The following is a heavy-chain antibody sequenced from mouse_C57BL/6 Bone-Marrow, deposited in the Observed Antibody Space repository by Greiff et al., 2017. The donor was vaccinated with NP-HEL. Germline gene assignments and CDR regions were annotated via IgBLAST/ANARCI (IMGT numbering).Heavy chain of an antibody. Sequence: QVQLQQSGAELVKPGASVKMSCKASGYTFTSYWITWVKQRPGQGLEWIGDIYPGSGSTNYNEKFKSKATLTVDTSSSTAYMQLSSLTSEDSAVYYCARRVGIYYDYDWYFDVWGTGTTVTVSS. CDR3: ARRVGIYYDYDWYFDV. CDR1: GYTFTSYW. J-gene: IGHJ1*03. V-gene: IGHV1-55*01. CDR2: IYPGSGST. D-gene: IGHD2-4*01.